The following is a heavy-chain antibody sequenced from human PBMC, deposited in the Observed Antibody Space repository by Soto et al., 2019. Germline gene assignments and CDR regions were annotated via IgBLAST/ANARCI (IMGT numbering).Heavy chain of an antibody. CDR1: GGTFSSYT. D-gene: IGHD2-2*01. CDR2: IIPILGIA. J-gene: IGHJ4*02. CDR3: AREYCSSTSCYEFDY. Sequence: SVKVSCKASGGTFSSYTISWVRQAPGQGLEWMGRIIPILGIANYAQKFQGRVTITADKSTSTAYMELSSLRSEDTAVYYCAREYCSSTSCYEFDYWGQGTLVTVSS. V-gene: IGHV1-69*04.